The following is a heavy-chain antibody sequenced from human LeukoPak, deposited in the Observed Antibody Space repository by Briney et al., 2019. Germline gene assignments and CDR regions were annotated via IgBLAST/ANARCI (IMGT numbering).Heavy chain of an antibody. V-gene: IGHV3-53*01. D-gene: IGHD1-26*01. CDR1: EFPVSSNY. CDR3: TTRYSGSYPFDY. Sequence: GGSLRLSCAASEFPVSSNYVTWVRQAPGKGLEWVSVIYSGGSTYYADSVKGRFTISRDNSKNTLYLQMSSLRAEDTAVYYCTTRYSGSYPFDYWGQGTLVTVSS. CDR2: IYSGGST. J-gene: IGHJ4*02.